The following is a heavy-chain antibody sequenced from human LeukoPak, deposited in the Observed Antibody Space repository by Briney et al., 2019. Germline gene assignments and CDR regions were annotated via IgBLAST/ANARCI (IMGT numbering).Heavy chain of an antibody. D-gene: IGHD6-13*01. CDR2: MKKDGSEK. Sequence: GGSLRLSCAASGFTFSSYAMHWVRQAPGKGLEWVANMKKDGSEKYYVESVKGRFTISRDNAKNSLYLQMNSLRAEDTAVYYCARGRYSSRSGGYYFDLWGQGTLVTVSS. V-gene: IGHV3-7*01. CDR1: GFTFSSYA. J-gene: IGHJ4*02. CDR3: ARGRYSSRSGGYYFDL.